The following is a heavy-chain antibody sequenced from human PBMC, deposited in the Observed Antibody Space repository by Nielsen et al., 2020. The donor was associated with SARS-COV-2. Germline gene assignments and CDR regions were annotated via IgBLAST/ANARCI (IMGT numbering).Heavy chain of an antibody. CDR3: SRQSRWLANFDD. V-gene: IGHV4-39*01. J-gene: IGHJ4*02. CDR1: GGSMSNSNYY. D-gene: IGHD6-19*01. Sequence: SETLSLTCTVSGGSMSNSNYYWGWIRQPPGRGLEWIGGIHYTGSTYYNPSLTSRATISVDTSKKQFSLRLSSVTAADTAVYYCSRQSRWLANFDDWGQGTLVTVAS. CDR2: IHYTGST.